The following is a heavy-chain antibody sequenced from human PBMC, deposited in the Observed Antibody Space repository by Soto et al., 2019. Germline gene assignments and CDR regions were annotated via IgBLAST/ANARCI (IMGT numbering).Heavy chain of an antibody. J-gene: IGHJ3*02. D-gene: IGHD3-3*01. CDR3: AKTREWLFGESDAFDI. CDR2: ISYDGSNK. Sequence: GGSLRLSCAASGFTFSSYGMHWVRQAPGKGLEWVAVISYDGSNKYYADSVKGRFTISRDNSKNTLYLQMNSLRAEDTAVYYCAKTREWLFGESDAFDIWGQGTMVTVSS. CDR1: GFTFSSYG. V-gene: IGHV3-30*18.